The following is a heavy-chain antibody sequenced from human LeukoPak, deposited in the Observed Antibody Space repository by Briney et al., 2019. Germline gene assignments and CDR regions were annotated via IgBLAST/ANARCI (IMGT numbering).Heavy chain of an antibody. CDR2: ISGSGGST. CDR1: GFTFSSYA. V-gene: IGHV3-23*01. D-gene: IGHD3-3*01. J-gene: IGHJ1*01. Sequence: PGGSLRLSCAASGFTFSSYAMSWVRQAPGKGLEWVSAISGSGGSTYYADSVKGRFTISRDNSKNTLYLQMNSLRAEDTAVYYCAHFGDFWSGPQDEYFQHWGQGTLVTVSS. CDR3: AHFGDFWSGPQDEYFQH.